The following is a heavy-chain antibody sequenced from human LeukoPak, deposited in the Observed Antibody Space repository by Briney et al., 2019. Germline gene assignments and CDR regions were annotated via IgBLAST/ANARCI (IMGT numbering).Heavy chain of an antibody. CDR1: GGSISIYY. CDR2: IYTNENT. D-gene: IGHD6-19*01. CDR3: ARSSDSSGYYGGGIIDY. Sequence: PSETLSLTCTVSGGSISIYYWNWIRQPAGKGLEWTGRIYTNENTFFNPSLKSRVTMSVDTSKNQFSLQLTSVTAADAAVYYCARSSDSSGYYGGGIIDYWGQGTLVTVSS. V-gene: IGHV4-4*07. J-gene: IGHJ4*02.